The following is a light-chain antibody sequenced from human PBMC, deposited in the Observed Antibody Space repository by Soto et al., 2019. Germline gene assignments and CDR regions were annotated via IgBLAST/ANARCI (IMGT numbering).Light chain of an antibody. Sequence: DIQMTQSPSTLSSSVGDRVTITCRASQSIDSWLAWYQHKPGKAPKLLIFKASTLETGVPSRFSGSGSGTEFTLTISSLQSEDFALYYCQQYNDWPLTFGQGTKVDIK. CDR1: QSIDSW. CDR3: QQYNDWPLT. V-gene: IGKV1-5*03. J-gene: IGKJ1*01. CDR2: KAS.